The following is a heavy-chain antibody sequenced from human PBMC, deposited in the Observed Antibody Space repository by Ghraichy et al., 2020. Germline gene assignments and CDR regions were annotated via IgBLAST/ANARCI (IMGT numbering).Heavy chain of an antibody. CDR2: IFHSGIT. CDR1: GYSIINGYY. J-gene: IGHJ4*02. Sequence: SETLSLTCTVSGYSIINGYYWGWVRQPPGKGLEWIGTIFHSGITYYNPSLKSRVTMSVDTSKNQFSLTLTSMTAADTAVFYCARSRFYWDYWGQGKLVTVSS. CDR3: ARSRFYWDY. D-gene: IGHD2-15*01. V-gene: IGHV4-38-2*02.